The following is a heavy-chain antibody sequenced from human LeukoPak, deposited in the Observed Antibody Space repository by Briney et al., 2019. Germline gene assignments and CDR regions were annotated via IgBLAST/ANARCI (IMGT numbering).Heavy chain of an antibody. CDR2: ISGSGSVI. Sequence: TGGSLRLSCAASGFNFNGHEMNWVRQAPGQGLEWIAYISGSGSVIYYADSVKGRFTISRDNAKNSLYLQMNSLRAEHTAVYYCARVYYDSSGYHNWFDTWGQGTLVTVSS. CDR3: ARVYYDSSGYHNWFDT. V-gene: IGHV3-48*03. J-gene: IGHJ5*02. CDR1: GFNFNGHE. D-gene: IGHD3-22*01.